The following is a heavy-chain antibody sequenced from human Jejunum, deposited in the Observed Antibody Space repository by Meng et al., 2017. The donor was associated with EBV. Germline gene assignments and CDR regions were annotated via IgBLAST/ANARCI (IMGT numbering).Heavy chain of an antibody. Sequence: APLRESGPGLVKPSETLSLPCTVSGGSVNSGNVYWSWIRQPPGKGLEWIGYIYYSGSTNYIPSLKSRVTISLDTSKNQFSLKLSSVTAADTAVYYCAGLRYSGYDRAFDYWGQGALVTVSS. CDR3: AGLRYSGYDRAFDY. CDR1: GGSVNSGNVY. CDR2: IYYSGST. J-gene: IGHJ4*02. D-gene: IGHD5-12*01. V-gene: IGHV4-61*01.